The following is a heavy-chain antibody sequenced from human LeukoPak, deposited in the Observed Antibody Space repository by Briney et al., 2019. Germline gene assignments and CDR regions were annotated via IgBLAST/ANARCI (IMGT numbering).Heavy chain of an antibody. J-gene: IGHJ3*02. D-gene: IGHD5-12*01. CDR1: GGSISGYY. CDR3: ARGDIVATINAFDI. V-gene: IGHV4-59*01. CDR2: IYYTGST. Sequence: KTSETLSLTCTVSGGSISGYYGTWIRQPPGKGLEWIGYIYYTGSTNYNPSLKSRVTISVDTSKNQFSLKLSSVTAADTAVYYCARGDIVATINAFDIWGQGTMVTVSP.